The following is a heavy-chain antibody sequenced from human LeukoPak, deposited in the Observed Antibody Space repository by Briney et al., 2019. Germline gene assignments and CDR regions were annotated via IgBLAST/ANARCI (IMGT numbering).Heavy chain of an antibody. CDR3: AKDPGSCSPTDCYGLHYFGS. CDR2: IGTIAGST. D-gene: IGHD2-2*01. J-gene: IGHJ4*02. V-gene: IGHV3-23*01. Sequence: GGSLRLSCAASGFTFSIPAMSWVREAPGKGLEWVSAIGTIAGSTYYADSVKGRFTISRDDSKNTLYLQMNSLRVEDTAVYHCAKDPGSCSPTDCYGLHYFGSWCQGTLVTVSS. CDR1: GFTFSIPA.